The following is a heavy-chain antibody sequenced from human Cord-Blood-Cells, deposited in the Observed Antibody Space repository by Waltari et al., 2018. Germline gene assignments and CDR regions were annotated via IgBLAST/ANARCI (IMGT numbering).Heavy chain of an antibody. Sequence: QLQLQESGPGLVKPSETLSLTCTVSGGSISSSSYYWGWIRQPPGKGLEWIGSIYYSGSTYYTPSLKSRVTISADTSKNQFSLKLSSVTAADTAVYYCARQYSGSSHDAFDIWGQGTMVTVSS. J-gene: IGHJ3*02. D-gene: IGHD1-26*01. CDR1: GGSISSSSYY. CDR3: ARQYSGSSHDAFDI. V-gene: IGHV4-39*01. CDR2: IYYSGST.